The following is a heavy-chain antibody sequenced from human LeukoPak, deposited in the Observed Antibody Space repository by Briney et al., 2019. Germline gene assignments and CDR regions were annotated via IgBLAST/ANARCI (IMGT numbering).Heavy chain of an antibody. J-gene: IGHJ4*02. V-gene: IGHV3-30*02. CDR2: IRYDGSSK. D-gene: IGHD2-2*02. CDR3: AIGGLYAHYFDY. Sequence: GGSLRLSCEASGFTFSIYGMHWVRQAPGKGLEWVTFIRYDGSSKSYADSVKGRFTISRDNSKNTLYLQMNSLRAEDTAVYYCAIGGLYAHYFDYWGQGTLVTVSS. CDR1: GFTFSIYG.